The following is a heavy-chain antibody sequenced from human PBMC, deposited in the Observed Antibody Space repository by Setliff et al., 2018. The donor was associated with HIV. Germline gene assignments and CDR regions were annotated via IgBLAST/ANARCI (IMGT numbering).Heavy chain of an antibody. CDR3: ARDSRMIMEGTDY. D-gene: IGHD3-16*01. Sequence: SSETLSLTCAVSGGSMKISNYYWAWIRQPPGRGLEWIGSVYYGGDTYYNPSLKSRVTISADTSNNQFSLKLNSLTAADTAIYYCARDSRMIMEGTDYWGQGILVTVSS. CDR2: VYYGGDT. V-gene: IGHV4-39*01. J-gene: IGHJ4*02. CDR1: GGSMKISNYY.